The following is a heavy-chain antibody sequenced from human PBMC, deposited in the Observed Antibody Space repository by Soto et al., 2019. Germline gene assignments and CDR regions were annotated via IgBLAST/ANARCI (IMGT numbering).Heavy chain of an antibody. V-gene: IGHV3-33*01. CDR3: ARDHDLAAAGSSVGGMDV. CDR1: GFTFSSYG. CDR2: IWYDGSNK. Sequence: QVQLVESGGGVVQPGRSLRLSCAASGFTFSSYGMHWVRQAPGKGLEWVAVIWYDGSNKYYSDSVKGRFTISRDNSKNTLYLQMNSLRAEDMAVYYCARDHDLAAAGSSVGGMDVWGQGTTVTVSS. J-gene: IGHJ6*02. D-gene: IGHD6-13*01.